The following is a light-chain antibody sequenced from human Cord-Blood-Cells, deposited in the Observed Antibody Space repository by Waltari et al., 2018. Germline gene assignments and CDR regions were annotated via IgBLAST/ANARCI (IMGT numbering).Light chain of an antibody. Sequence: DLQMPQSPSTPAASVGDRGTITCRASQSISSWLAWYQQKPGKAPKLLIYKASSLESGVPSRFSGSGSGTEFTLTISSLQPDDFATYYCQQYNSYSTFGQGTKVEIK. CDR1: QSISSW. J-gene: IGKJ1*01. CDR3: QQYNSYST. V-gene: IGKV1-5*03. CDR2: KAS.